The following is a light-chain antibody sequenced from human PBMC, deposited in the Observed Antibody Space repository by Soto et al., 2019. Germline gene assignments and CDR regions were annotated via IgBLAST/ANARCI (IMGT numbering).Light chain of an antibody. CDR1: SSNIGAGYD. CDR2: GNF. Sequence: QSVLTQPPSVSGAPGQRVTISCSGGSSNIGAGYDVHWYQQLPGAAPKLLIYGNFNRPSGVSDRFSGSKSGSSASLAITGLQAEDEADYYCQSYDSSLSGEMFGGGTKLTVL. CDR3: QSYDSSLSGEM. V-gene: IGLV1-40*01. J-gene: IGLJ3*02.